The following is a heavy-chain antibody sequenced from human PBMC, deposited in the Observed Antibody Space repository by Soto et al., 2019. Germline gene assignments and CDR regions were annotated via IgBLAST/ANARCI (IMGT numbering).Heavy chain of an antibody. CDR2: IDPSDSYT. V-gene: IGHV5-10-1*01. Sequence: PGESLKISCKGSGYRFTNYWMSWVRQMPGKGLEWMGKIDPSDSYTKYSPSFQGHVTISADKSTNTAFLQWRSLKTPDTAMYYCARTVTYYRYGMDVWGQGTTVTVYS. D-gene: IGHD4-4*01. J-gene: IGHJ6*02. CDR1: GYRFTNYW. CDR3: ARTVTYYRYGMDV.